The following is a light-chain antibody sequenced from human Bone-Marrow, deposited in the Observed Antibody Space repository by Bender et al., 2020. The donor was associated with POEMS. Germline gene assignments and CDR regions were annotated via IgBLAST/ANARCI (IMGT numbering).Light chain of an antibody. CDR2: KDT. J-gene: IGLJ2*01. V-gene: IGLV3-25*03. CDR3: QSGDGSDTSSVV. CDR1: QLGNKY. Sequence: SYEVTQPPSVSVSPGQTATITCSADQLGNKYTCWFQQKPGQAPVLVIYKDTERPSGIPERFSGSASGTTVTLTINGVQAEDEADYYCQSGDGSDTSSVVFGGGTKLTVL.